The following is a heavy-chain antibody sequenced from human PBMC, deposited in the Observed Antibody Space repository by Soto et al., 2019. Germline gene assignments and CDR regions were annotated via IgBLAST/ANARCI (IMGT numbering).Heavy chain of an antibody. CDR1: GYTFTSYG. CDR3: ARVWGGCSGGSCYSDFDY. J-gene: IGHJ4*02. Sequence: ASVKVSGKASGYTFTSYGISCVRQAPGQGLEWMGWISAYNGNTNYAQKLQGRVTMTTDTSTSTAYMELRSLRSDDTAVYYCARVWGGCSGGSCYSDFDYWGQGTLVTVSS. V-gene: IGHV1-18*04. CDR2: ISAYNGNT. D-gene: IGHD2-15*01.